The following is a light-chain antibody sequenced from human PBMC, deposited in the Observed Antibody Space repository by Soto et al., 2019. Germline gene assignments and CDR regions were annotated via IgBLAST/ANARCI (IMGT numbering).Light chain of an antibody. V-gene: IGKV1-5*01. CDR1: QSISTW. Sequence: DIQLTQSPSILSASVGDTVTITCRASQSISTWLAWFQQKPGKAPKLLIYDAASLESGVPSRFSGSGSGTEFILSISSLQPEDIATYYCQQYYLYATFGQGTKVEVK. CDR2: DAA. CDR3: QQYYLYAT. J-gene: IGKJ1*01.